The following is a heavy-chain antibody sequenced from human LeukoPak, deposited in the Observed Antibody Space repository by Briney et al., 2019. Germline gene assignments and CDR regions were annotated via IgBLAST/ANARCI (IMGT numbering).Heavy chain of an antibody. CDR3: ARWAEGDAFDI. Sequence: GGSLRLSCAASGFTFSSYSMNWVRQAPGKGLEWVSSISSSSSYIYYADSVKGRFTISRDNAKNSLYLQMNSLRAEDTAVYYCARWAEGDAFDIWGQGTMVTVSS. J-gene: IGHJ3*02. CDR2: ISSSSSYI. CDR1: GFTFSSYS. V-gene: IGHV3-21*01.